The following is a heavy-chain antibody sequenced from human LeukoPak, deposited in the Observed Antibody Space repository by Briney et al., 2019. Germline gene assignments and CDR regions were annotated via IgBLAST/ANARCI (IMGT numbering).Heavy chain of an antibody. CDR1: GYTFTRYA. CDR3: ARAEDDYSGFDY. V-gene: IGHV1-3*01. D-gene: IGHD1-26*01. J-gene: IGHJ4*02. CDR2: INGGNGNT. Sequence: ASVKVSCKASGYTFTRYAIHWVRQAPGQRLEWMGWINGGNGNTKYSQNFQGRVTITRDTSATTAYMELSSLRSEDTAVFHCARAEDDYSGFDYWGQGTLVTVSS.